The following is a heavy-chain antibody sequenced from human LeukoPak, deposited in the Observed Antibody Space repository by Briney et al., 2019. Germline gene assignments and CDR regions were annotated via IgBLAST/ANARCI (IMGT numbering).Heavy chain of an antibody. CDR2: INHSGST. CDR1: GGSFSGYY. Sequence: SETLSLTCAVYGGSFSGYYWSWIRQPPGKGLEWIGEINHSGSTNYNPSLKSRVTISVDTSKNQFSLKLSSVTAADTAVYYCARSMASDIVVVPDYFDYWGQGTLVTVSS. V-gene: IGHV4-34*01. D-gene: IGHD2-2*01. CDR3: ARSMASDIVVVPDYFDY. J-gene: IGHJ4*02.